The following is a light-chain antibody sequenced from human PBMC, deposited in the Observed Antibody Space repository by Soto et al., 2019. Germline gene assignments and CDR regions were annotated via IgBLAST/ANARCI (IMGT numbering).Light chain of an antibody. CDR1: QTFTSDY. J-gene: IGKJ1*01. Sequence: EIVLTQFPGTLSLSPGERATLSFRASQTFTSDYLAWYQHKPGQAPRLLIYGASTRATGIPDRFSGSGSGTDFTLTISRLEPEDFAVYYCQQYGSSPSWTFGQGTKVDIK. CDR2: GAS. V-gene: IGKV3-20*01. CDR3: QQYGSSPSWT.